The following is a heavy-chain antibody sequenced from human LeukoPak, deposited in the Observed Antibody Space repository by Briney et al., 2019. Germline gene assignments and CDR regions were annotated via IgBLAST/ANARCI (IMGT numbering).Heavy chain of an antibody. CDR2: IIPIFGTA. V-gene: IGHV1-69*05. D-gene: IGHD4-23*01. CDR1: GGTFSSYA. Sequence: GASVKVSCKASGGTFSSYAISWVRQAPGQGLEWMGGIIPIFGTANYAQKFQGRVTITTDESTSTAYMELSSLRSEDTAVYYCARSRGNSVMELAPMDYWGQGTLVTVSS. CDR3: ARSRGNSVMELAPMDY. J-gene: IGHJ4*02.